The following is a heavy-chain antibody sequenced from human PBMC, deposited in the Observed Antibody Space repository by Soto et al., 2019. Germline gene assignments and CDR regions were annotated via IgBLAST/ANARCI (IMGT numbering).Heavy chain of an antibody. CDR1: GGSISSYY. J-gene: IGHJ4*02. CDR2: IYYSGST. CDR3: ARAQTTMVRGVRYYYFDY. Sequence: SETLSLTCTVSGGSISSYYWSWIRQPPGKGLEWIGYIYYSGSTNYTPSLKSRVTISVDTSKNQFSLKLSSVTAADTAVYYCARAQTTMVRGVRYYYFDYWVQGTLVTVSS. D-gene: IGHD3-10*01. V-gene: IGHV4-59*01.